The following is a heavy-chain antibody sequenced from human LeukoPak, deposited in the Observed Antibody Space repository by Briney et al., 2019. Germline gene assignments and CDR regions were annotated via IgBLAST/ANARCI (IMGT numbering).Heavy chain of an antibody. J-gene: IGHJ4*02. CDR3: ARGSDVMVRGVMDH. D-gene: IGHD3-10*01. Sequence: PGGSLRLSCAASGFTFGSYWMTWVRQAPGKGLGWVANMKHDGIEKYYVDSVKGRFTISRDNAKNSLYLQMNSLRDEDTAVYYCARGSDVMVRGVMDHWGQGTLVTVSS. V-gene: IGHV3-7*02. CDR1: GFTFGSYW. CDR2: MKHDGIEK.